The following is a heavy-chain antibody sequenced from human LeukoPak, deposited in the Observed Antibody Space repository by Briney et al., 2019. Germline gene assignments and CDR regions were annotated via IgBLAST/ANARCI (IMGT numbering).Heavy chain of an antibody. D-gene: IGHD4-23*01. CDR1: GFTFSSYA. V-gene: IGHV3-23*01. J-gene: IGHJ4*02. CDR2: PSRSGDNT. CDR3: VKDPGVVILPWGH. Sequence: GGSLRLSCAASGFTFSSYAMSWVRQAPGKGLEWVSAPSRSGDNTYYADSVKGRFTISRDNSRSTLYLQMNSLRVEDTAVYYCVKDPGVVILPWGHWGQGTLVTVSS.